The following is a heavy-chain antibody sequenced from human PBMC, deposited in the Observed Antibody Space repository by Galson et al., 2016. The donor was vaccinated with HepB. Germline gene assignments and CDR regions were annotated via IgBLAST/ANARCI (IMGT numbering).Heavy chain of an antibody. J-gene: IGHJ4*02. CDR2: IYRGGNT. D-gene: IGHD3-22*01. V-gene: IGHV3-53*01. CDR1: GFTFSSHS. CDR3: ARGGSGYYWGFEY. Sequence: SLRLSCAASGFTFSSHSMHWARQAPGKGLEWVSIIYRGGNTYYADSVKGRFTISRDNSETPLSLQMNSLRADDTAVYYWARGGSGYYWGFEYWGQGTLVPVSS.